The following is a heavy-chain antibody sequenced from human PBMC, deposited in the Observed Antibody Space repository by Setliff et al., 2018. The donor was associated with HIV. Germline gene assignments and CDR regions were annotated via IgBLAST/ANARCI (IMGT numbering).Heavy chain of an antibody. D-gene: IGHD2-21*02. CDR1: GFAFSDYD. V-gene: IGHV3-13*01. CDR3: VRLPFPPYCGGDCYSIDY. J-gene: IGHJ4*01. Sequence: PGGSLRLSCATSGFAFSDYDFHWVRQVTGEGLEWVSAIGTGGDTYYADSVKGRFTISRDNTKNTLYLQMNSLRAEDTAVYYCVRLPFPPYCGGDCYSIDYWG. CDR2: IGTGGDT.